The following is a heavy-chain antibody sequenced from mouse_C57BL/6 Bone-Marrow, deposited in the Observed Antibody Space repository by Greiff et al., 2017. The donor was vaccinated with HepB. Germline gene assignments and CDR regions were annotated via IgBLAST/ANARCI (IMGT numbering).Heavy chain of an antibody. CDR3: ARQRSYYGSSPYWYFDV. CDR2: INSDGGST. Sequence: EVMLVESGGGLVQPGESLKLSCESNEYEFPSHDMSSVRKTPEKRLELVAAINSDGGSTYYPDTMERRFIISRDNTKKTLYLQMSSLRSEDTALYYCARQRSYYGSSPYWYFDVWGTGTTVTVSS. V-gene: IGHV5-2*01. CDR1: EYEFPSHD. D-gene: IGHD1-1*01. J-gene: IGHJ1*03.